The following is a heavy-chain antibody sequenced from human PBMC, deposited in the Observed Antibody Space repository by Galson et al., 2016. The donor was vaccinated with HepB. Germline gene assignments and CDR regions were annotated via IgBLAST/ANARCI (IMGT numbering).Heavy chain of an antibody. CDR1: GFTFSYFTM. J-gene: IGHJ4*02. CDR2: VDQHGKT. Sequence: LRLSCAASGFTFSYFTMNWVRQAPGKGLQRIGNVDQHGKTNTNPSLGSRVSMAIDMAGGRFSLTVASITVADTAVYFCVADSPRSAAPPHLDDWGQGALVFVSA. V-gene: IGHV4-34*08. CDR3: VADSPRSAAPPHLDD. D-gene: IGHD6-19*01.